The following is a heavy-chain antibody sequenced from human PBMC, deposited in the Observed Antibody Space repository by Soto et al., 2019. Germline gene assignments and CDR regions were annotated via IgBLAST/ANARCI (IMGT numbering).Heavy chain of an antibody. D-gene: IGHD3-3*01. CDR2: TRNKANSYTT. V-gene: IGHV3-72*01. Sequence: PGGSLRLSCAASGFTFSDHYMDWVRQAPGKGLEWVGRTRNKANSYTTEYAASVKGRFTISRDDSKNSLYLQMNSLKTEDTAVYYCARVTWRGYYRWGQGTLVTVSS. CDR1: GFTFSDHY. CDR3: ARVTWRGYYR. J-gene: IGHJ4*02.